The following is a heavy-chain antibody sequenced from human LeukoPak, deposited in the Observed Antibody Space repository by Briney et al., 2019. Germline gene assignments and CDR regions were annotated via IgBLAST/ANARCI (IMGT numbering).Heavy chain of an antibody. Sequence: GGSLRLSCAASGFTFSSYTMNWVRQAPGKGLEWVSYISSSSSAIFYADSVKGRFTISRDNAKNSLYLQMNSQRDEDTAVYFCARDPGDYWGQGTLVTVSS. D-gene: IGHD3-10*01. J-gene: IGHJ4*02. CDR2: ISSSSSAI. CDR1: GFTFSSYT. CDR3: ARDPGDY. V-gene: IGHV3-48*02.